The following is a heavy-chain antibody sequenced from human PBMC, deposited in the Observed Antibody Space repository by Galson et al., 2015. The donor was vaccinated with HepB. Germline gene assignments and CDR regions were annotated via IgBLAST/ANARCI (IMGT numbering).Heavy chain of an antibody. D-gene: IGHD2-8*01. CDR3: ARGAVVMVFGRPPHYFGLDV. Sequence: SETLSLTCTVSGDSLSSASHYWTWIRQSPGKGLEWVGHIHHGDSPLYRPSLKGRVTMSLDTSKRQVSLRLRSVTAEDSGVYYCARGAVVMVFGRPPHYFGLDVWGHGTTVIVSS. CDR2: IHHGDSP. CDR1: GDSLSSASHY. J-gene: IGHJ6*01. V-gene: IGHV4-61*01.